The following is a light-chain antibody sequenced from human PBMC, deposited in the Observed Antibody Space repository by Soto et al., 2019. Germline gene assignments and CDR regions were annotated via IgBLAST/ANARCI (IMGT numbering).Light chain of an antibody. V-gene: IGKV3-20*01. Sequence: EIVLTQSPGTLSLSPGERATLFCRASQSVSSSYLAWYQQKPGQAPRLLIYATSFRATGIPDRFSGSGSGTDFTLTISRLEPEDFSVYYCQQCATSPYTFGQGTKLDIK. CDR3: QQCATSPYT. J-gene: IGKJ2*01. CDR2: ATS. CDR1: QSVSSSY.